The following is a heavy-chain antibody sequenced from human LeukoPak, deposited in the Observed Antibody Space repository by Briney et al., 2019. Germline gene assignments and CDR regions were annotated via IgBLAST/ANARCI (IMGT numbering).Heavy chain of an antibody. CDR1: GGSISSSSYY. D-gene: IGHD5-18*01. Sequence: PSETLSLTCTVSGGSISSSSYYWGWIRQPPGKGLEWNGSIYYSGSTYYNPSLKSRVTISVDTSKNQFSLKLSSVTAADTAVYYCATYSYSYGLGVDYWGQGTLVTVSS. J-gene: IGHJ4*02. CDR3: ATYSYSYGLGVDY. V-gene: IGHV4-39*01. CDR2: IYYSGST.